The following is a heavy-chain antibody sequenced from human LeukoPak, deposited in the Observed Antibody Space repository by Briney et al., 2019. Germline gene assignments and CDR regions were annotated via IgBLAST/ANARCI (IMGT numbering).Heavy chain of an antibody. CDR3: ARYGNCGGDCYLDY. Sequence: PSETLSLTCTVSGGSISSYYWSWIRQPPGKGLEWIGYIYYSGSTNYNPSLKSRVTISADTSKNQFSLKLSSVTAADTAVYYCARYGNCGGDCYLDYWGQGTLVTVSS. CDR1: GGSISSYY. J-gene: IGHJ4*02. CDR2: IYYSGST. V-gene: IGHV4-59*12. D-gene: IGHD2-21*02.